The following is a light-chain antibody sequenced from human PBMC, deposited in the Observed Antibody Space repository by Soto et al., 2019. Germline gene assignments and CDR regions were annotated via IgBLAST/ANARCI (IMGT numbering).Light chain of an antibody. J-gene: IGLJ3*02. CDR3: QSYASSLGGSV. V-gene: IGLV1-40*01. CDR1: SCNIGAGYD. Sequence: QSVLTQPPSVSGAPGQRVTISCTGSSCNIGAGYDVHWYQQLPGTAPKLIIYGNSNRPSGVPDRFSGSKSGTSASLAITGLQAEDEADYYCQSYASSLGGSVFGGGTKLTVL. CDR2: GNS.